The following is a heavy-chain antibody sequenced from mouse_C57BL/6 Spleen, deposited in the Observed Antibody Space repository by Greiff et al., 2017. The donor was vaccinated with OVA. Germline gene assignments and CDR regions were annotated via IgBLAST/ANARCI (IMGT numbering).Heavy chain of an antibody. CDR3: ARYDTTVGPWYFDV. CDR2: INPNYGTT. J-gene: IGHJ1*03. Sequence: VQLKESGPELVKPGASVKISCKASGYSFTDYNMNWVKQSNGKSLEWIGVINPNYGTTSYNQKFKGKATLTVDQSSSTAYMQLNSLTSEDSAVYYGARYDTTVGPWYFDVWGTGTTVTVSS. D-gene: IGHD1-1*01. CDR1: GYSFTDYN. V-gene: IGHV1-39*01.